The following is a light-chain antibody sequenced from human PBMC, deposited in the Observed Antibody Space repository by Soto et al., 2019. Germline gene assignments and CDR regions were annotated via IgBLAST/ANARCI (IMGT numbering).Light chain of an antibody. CDR1: QSVSSSY. CDR3: LQDINYPWT. CDR2: GAL. J-gene: IGKJ1*01. V-gene: IGKV3-20*01. Sequence: EIVLTQSPGTLSLSPGERATLSCRASQSVSSSYLAWYQQKPGQAPRLLIYGALSRATGIPDRFSGSGSGTDFTLAISSLQPEDSATYYCLQDINYPWTFGQGTKVDIK.